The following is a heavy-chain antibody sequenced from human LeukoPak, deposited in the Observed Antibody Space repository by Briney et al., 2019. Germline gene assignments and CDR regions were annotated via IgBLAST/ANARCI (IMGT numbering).Heavy chain of an antibody. CDR3: ARERIWFGELLSDY. Sequence: GGSLRLSCAASGFTFSSYSMNWVRQAPGKGLEWVSSISGSSSYIYYADSVKGRFTISRHNAKNSLYLQMNSLRAEDTAVYYCARERIWFGELLSDYWGQGTLVTVSS. CDR1: GFTFSSYS. D-gene: IGHD3-10*01. V-gene: IGHV3-21*01. J-gene: IGHJ4*02. CDR2: ISGSSSYI.